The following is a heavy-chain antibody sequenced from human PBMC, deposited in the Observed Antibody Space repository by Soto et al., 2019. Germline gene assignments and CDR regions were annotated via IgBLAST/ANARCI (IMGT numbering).Heavy chain of an antibody. J-gene: IGHJ4*02. CDR2: VSGIGDET. CDR1: GLKFSHYA. V-gene: IGHV3-23*01. CDR3: AKGGHLSFFDY. Sequence: EVQLSDSGGGLVQPGGSLRLSCEASGLKFSHYAMTWVRQAPGRGPEWVSTVSGIGDETFYADSVRGRFTISRDNSKDTVYLVRNSLRVEDAVVYYCAKGGHLSFFDYWGQGTLVTVSP.